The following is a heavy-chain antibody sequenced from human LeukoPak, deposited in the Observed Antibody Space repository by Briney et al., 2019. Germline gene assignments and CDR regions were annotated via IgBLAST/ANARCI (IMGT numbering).Heavy chain of an antibody. CDR1: GGSFSGYY. J-gene: IGHJ4*02. Sequence: SETLSLTCAVYGGSFSGYYWSWIRQPPGKGLEWIGEINHSGSTNYNPSLKSRVTISVDTSRNQFSLKLSSVTAADTAVYYCARVRVLLWFGELLFSYFDYWGQGTLVTVSS. CDR3: ARVRVLLWFGELLFSYFDY. CDR2: INHSGST. V-gene: IGHV4-34*01. D-gene: IGHD3-10*01.